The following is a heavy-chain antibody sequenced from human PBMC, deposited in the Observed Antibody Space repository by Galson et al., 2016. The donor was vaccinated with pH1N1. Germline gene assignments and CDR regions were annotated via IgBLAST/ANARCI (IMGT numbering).Heavy chain of an antibody. CDR2: VHYSGDT. D-gene: IGHD2-21*01. J-gene: IGHJ4*02. Sequence: ETLSLTCTVSGGSISSHYWSWIRQPPGKGLEWIGYVHYSGDTNYNPSLNSRVTMSVDSSKNQFSLRLTSVTAADTGVYFCASSPIASGGDYYFDSWGQGTPVAVSS. CDR1: GGSISSHY. CDR3: ASSPIASGGDYYFDS. V-gene: IGHV4-59*11.